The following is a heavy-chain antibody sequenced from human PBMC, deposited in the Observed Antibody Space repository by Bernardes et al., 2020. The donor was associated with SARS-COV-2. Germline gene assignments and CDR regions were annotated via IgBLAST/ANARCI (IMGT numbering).Heavy chain of an antibody. D-gene: IGHD6-6*01. CDR2: ISAYNGNT. Sequence: ASVKVSCKASGYTFTSYGISWVRPAPGQGLEWMGWISAYNGNTNYAQKLQGRVTMTTDTSTSTAYMELRSLRSDDTAVYYCASRVRAARYGMDVWGQGTTVTVSS. CDR3: ASRVRAARYGMDV. J-gene: IGHJ6*02. CDR1: GYTFTSYG. V-gene: IGHV1-18*04.